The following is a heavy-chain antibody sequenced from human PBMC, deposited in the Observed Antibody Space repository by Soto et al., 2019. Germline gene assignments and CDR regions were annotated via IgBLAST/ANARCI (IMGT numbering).Heavy chain of an antibody. Sequence: EVQLLESGGGLVQPGGSLRLSCAVSGFSFSTYGVTWVRQAPGNGLEWVSGVSGGSGTTHYADSVKGRFTITGDTSKNTVYLQMNSLRVEDTGVYYCAKWNGYGDHWGQGTLVTVSS. CDR2: VSGGSGTT. D-gene: IGHD1-1*01. J-gene: IGHJ4*02. V-gene: IGHV3-23*01. CDR3: AKWNGYGDH. CDR1: GFSFSTYG.